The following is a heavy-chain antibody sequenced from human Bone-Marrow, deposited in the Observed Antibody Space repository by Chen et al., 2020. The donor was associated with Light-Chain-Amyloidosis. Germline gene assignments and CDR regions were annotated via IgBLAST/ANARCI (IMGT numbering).Heavy chain of an antibody. CDR3: ARRRDGYNFDY. J-gene: IGHJ4*02. Sequence: EVQLEQSGPEVKKPGECLKISCTGSGYTFPNYWIGWVRQMPGKGLEWMGVIYPDDSDARYSPSFEGQVTISADKSITTAYLQWRSLKASDTAMYYCARRRDGYNFDYWGQGTLVTVSS. V-gene: IGHV5-51*01. CDR1: GYTFPNYW. D-gene: IGHD5-12*01. CDR2: IYPDDSDA.